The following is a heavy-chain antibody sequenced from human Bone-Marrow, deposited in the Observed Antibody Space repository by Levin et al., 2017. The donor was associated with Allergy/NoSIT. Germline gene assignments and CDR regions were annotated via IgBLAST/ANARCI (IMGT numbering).Heavy chain of an antibody. V-gene: IGHV2-70*01. D-gene: IGHD6-6*01. Sequence: SGPTLVKPTQTLTLTCTFSGFSLSTSGMCVSWIRQPPGKALEWLALIDWDDDKYYSTSLKTRLTISKDTSKNQVVLTMTNMDPVDTATYYCARIRRHSSSSETRYYYGMDVWGQGTTVTVSS. CDR3: ARIRRHSSSSETRYYYGMDV. J-gene: IGHJ6*02. CDR2: IDWDDDK. CDR1: GFSLSTSGMC.